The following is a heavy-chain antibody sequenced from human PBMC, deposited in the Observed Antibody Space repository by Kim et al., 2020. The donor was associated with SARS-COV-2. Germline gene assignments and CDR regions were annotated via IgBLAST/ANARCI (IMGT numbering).Heavy chain of an antibody. Sequence: GESLKISCKASGYSFTSTYWIGWVRQLPGKALEWMGMIYPGAPNIRYSPSFQGQVNISSDKSINTAYLQWNSLKASDTGMYFCARQRGTRELDYWGQGTLVTVSS. CDR2: IYPGAPNI. CDR3: ARQRGTRELDY. V-gene: IGHV5-51*01. J-gene: IGHJ4*02. CDR1: GYSFTSTYW.